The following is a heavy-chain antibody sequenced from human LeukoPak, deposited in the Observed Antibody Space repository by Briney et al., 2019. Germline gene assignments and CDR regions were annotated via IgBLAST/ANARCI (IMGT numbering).Heavy chain of an antibody. CDR1: GVSFSGYY. CDR2: INHSGST. CDR3: ARVAVGTIGY. J-gene: IGHJ4*02. Sequence: SETLSLTCAVYGVSFSGYYWSWLRQPPGKGLEWIGEINHSGSTNYNPSLKSRVTISVDTSKNQFSLKLSSVTAADTAVYYCARVAVGTIGYWGQGTLVTVSS. V-gene: IGHV4-34*01. D-gene: IGHD1-1*01.